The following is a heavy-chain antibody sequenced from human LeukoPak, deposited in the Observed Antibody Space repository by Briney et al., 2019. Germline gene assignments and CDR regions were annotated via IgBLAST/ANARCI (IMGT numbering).Heavy chain of an antibody. CDR3: ARLLGNYLDY. Sequence: TSETLSLTCTVSGGSIDSYYWSWIRQPPGKGLEWIGYIWTSGSTNYKASLKSRLTISGDTSTNQFSLQLSSVTAADTAVYYCARLLGNYLDYWGQGILVIVSS. CDR2: IWTSGST. V-gene: IGHV4-4*08. D-gene: IGHD3-16*01. CDR1: GGSIDSYY. J-gene: IGHJ4*02.